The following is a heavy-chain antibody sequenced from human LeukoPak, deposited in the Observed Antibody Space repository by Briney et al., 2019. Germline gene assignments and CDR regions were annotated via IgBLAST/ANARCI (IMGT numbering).Heavy chain of an antibody. CDR3: ASSPGNYDSSGYLY. V-gene: IGHV1-69*13. CDR2: IIPIFGTA. D-gene: IGHD3-22*01. J-gene: IGHJ4*02. Sequence: ASVKVSCKASGGTFSSYAISWVRQAPGQGLEWMGGIIPIFGTANYAQKFQGRVTITADESTSTAYMELSSLRSEDTAVYYCASSPGNYDSSGYLYWGQGTLVTVSS. CDR1: GGTFSSYA.